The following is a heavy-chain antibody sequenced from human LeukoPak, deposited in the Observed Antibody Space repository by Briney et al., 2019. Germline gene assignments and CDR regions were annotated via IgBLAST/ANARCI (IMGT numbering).Heavy chain of an antibody. CDR1: GGTFSSYA. D-gene: IGHD2-15*01. V-gene: IGHV1-69*13. J-gene: IGHJ6*02. CDR3: ARSCSGGSCYSPYYYYGMDV. CDR2: IIPIFGTA. Sequence: SVRVSCKASGGTFSSYAISWVRQAPGQGLEWMGGIIPIFGTANYAQKFQGRVTITAGESTSTAYMELSSLRSEDTAVYYCARSCSGGSCYSPYYYYGMDVWGQGTTVTVSS.